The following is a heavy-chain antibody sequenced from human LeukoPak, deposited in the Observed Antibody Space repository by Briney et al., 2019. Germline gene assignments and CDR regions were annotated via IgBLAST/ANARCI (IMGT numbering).Heavy chain of an antibody. Sequence: SETLSLTCTVSGGSISSSSYYWGWIRQPPGRGLEWIGSIYYSGSTYYNPSLKSRVTISVDTSKNQFSLKLSSVTAADTAVYYCARLDAMVTKDKDYWGQGTLVTVSS. CDR2: IYYSGST. D-gene: IGHD5-18*01. CDR1: GGSISSSSYY. V-gene: IGHV4-39*01. CDR3: ARLDAMVTKDKDY. J-gene: IGHJ4*02.